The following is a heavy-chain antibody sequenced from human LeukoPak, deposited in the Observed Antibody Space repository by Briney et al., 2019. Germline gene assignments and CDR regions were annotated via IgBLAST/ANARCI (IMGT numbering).Heavy chain of an antibody. J-gene: IGHJ4*02. Sequence: PGASLRLSCAASGFTFSSYAMSWVRQAPGKGLEWVSGITGGGGSTYYADSVKGRFTISRDNSKNTLYLQMNSLRAEDTAVYYCAKLFIYDSPPRHYWAQGTLVTVSS. CDR2: ITGGGGST. D-gene: IGHD3-22*01. V-gene: IGHV3-23*01. CDR3: AKLFIYDSPPRHY. CDR1: GFTFSSYA.